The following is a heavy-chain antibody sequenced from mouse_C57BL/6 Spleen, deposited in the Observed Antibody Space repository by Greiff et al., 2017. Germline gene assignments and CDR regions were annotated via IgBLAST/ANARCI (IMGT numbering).Heavy chain of an antibody. J-gene: IGHJ3*01. D-gene: IGHD2-4*01. CDR2: INPNNGGT. V-gene: IGHV1-18*01. CDR3: AVEENYDDDEGFAY. CDR1: GYTFTDYN. Sequence: EVQLQQSGPELVKPGASVKIPCKASGYTFTDYNMDWVKQSHGKSLEWIGDINPNNGGTIYNQKFKGKATLTVAKSSSTAYMELRSLTSEDTAVYDCAVEENYDDDEGFAYWGQGTLVTVSA.